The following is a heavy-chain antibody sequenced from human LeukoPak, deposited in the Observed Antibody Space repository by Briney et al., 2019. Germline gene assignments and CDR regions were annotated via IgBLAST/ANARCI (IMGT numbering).Heavy chain of an antibody. CDR1: GGSISSYY. V-gene: IGHV4-59*01. Sequence: SETLSLTCTVSGGSISSYYWSWIRQPPGKGLEWIGYIYYSGSTNYNPSLKSRVTISVDTSKNQFSLKLSSVTAADTAVYYCARAQTGGVAVAGTTIDDWGQGTLVTVSS. CDR2: IYYSGST. CDR3: ARAQTGGVAVAGTTIDD. J-gene: IGHJ4*02. D-gene: IGHD6-19*01.